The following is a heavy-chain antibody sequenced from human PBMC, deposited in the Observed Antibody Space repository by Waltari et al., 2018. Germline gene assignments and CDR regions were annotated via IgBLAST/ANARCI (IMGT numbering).Heavy chain of an antibody. CDR3: ATTTVTTLSDDY. Sequence: QLQLQESGPGLVKPSETLSLTCTVSGGSISSSRYYWGWIRQPPGKGLEWIGSIYYSGSTYYNPSLKSRVTISVDTSKNQFSLKLSSVTAADTAVYYCATTTVTTLSDDYWGQGTLVTVSS. J-gene: IGHJ4*02. CDR2: IYYSGST. V-gene: IGHV4-39*01. D-gene: IGHD4-17*01. CDR1: GGSISSSRYY.